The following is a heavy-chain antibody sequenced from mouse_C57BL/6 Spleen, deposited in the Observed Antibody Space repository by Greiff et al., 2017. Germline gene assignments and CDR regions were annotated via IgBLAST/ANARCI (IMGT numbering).Heavy chain of an antibody. CDR2: IDPENGDT. D-gene: IGHD2-12*01. CDR3: TKGDYRDY. V-gene: IGHV14-4*01. J-gene: IGHJ2*01. CDR1: GFNFKDYY. Sequence: VQLQQSGAELVRPGASVKLSCTASGFNFKDYYMHWVKQRPEQGLEWIGWIDPENGDTEYASKFQGKATITADTSSNTAYLQLSSLTSEDTAVYYCTKGDYRDYWGQGTTLTVSS.